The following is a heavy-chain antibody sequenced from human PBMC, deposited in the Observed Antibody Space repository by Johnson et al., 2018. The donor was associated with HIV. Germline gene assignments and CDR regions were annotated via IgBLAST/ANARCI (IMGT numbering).Heavy chain of an antibody. CDR1: GFTFSSYT. D-gene: IGHD1-26*01. J-gene: IGHJ3*02. Sequence: QVQLVESGGGLIQPGGSLRLSCAASGFTFSSYTMHWVRQAPGKGLEWVAVISYDGSNKYYADSVKGRFTISRDNSKNTLYLQMKSLRAEDTAVYYCAKESKWESRTPHDFDIWGQGTMVTVSS. CDR2: ISYDGSNK. CDR3: AKESKWESRTPHDFDI. V-gene: IGHV3-30-3*01.